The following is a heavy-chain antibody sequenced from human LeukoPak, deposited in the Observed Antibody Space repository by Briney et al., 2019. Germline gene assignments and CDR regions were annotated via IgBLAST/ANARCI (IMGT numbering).Heavy chain of an antibody. J-gene: IGHJ4*02. D-gene: IGHD5-12*01. CDR3: ARDRGYDPHYYFDY. Sequence: GGSLRLSCAASGFTFSSYTLNWVRQAPGKGLEWVSSISSSGDYIYYADSMKGRFTISRDNAKKSLYLQMNSLRAEDTAVYYCARDRGYDPHYYFDYWGQGTLVTVSS. V-gene: IGHV3-21*01. CDR2: ISSSGDYI. CDR1: GFTFSSYT.